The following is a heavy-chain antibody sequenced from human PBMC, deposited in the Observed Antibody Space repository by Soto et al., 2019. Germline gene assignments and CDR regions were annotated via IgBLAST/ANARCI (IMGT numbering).Heavy chain of an antibody. CDR2: IRGDLVTT. CDR1: GVNCSDVA. V-gene: IGHV3-23*01. Sequence: FPRLYRATSGVNCSDVAMRWVRQAPGEGLEWVSGIRGDLVTTPYADSVKGRFTISRDNSKNTLYLQMNSLRAEDTAIYYCVKEGKMGVEGFDFWGHGTLVTVSS. D-gene: IGHD1-26*01. CDR3: VKEGKMGVEGFDF. J-gene: IGHJ4*01.